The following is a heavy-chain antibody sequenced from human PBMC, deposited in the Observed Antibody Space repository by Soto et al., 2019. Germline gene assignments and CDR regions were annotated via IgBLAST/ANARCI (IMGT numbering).Heavy chain of an antibody. Sequence: GGSLRLSCAASGFTFSSYAMSWVRQAPGKGLEWVSAISGSGGSTYYADSVKGRFTISRDNSKNTLYLQMNSLRAEDTAVYYCAKTLPGIAVAGLPRERRPKIYYFDYWGQGTLVTVSS. D-gene: IGHD6-19*01. CDR2: ISGSGGST. J-gene: IGHJ4*02. CDR1: GFTFSSYA. V-gene: IGHV3-23*01. CDR3: AKTLPGIAVAGLPRERRPKIYYFDY.